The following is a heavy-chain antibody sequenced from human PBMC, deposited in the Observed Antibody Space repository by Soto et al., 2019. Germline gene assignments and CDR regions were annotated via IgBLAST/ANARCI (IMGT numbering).Heavy chain of an antibody. V-gene: IGHV4-34*01. J-gene: IGHJ4*02. CDR3: ARVYCSGGSCYRFDY. D-gene: IGHD2-15*01. CDR2: INHSGST. Sequence: SETLSLTCAVYGGSFSGYYWSWIRQPPGKGLEWIGEINHSGSTNYNPSLKSRVTISVDTSKNQFSLKLSSVTAADTAVYYCARVYCSGGSCYRFDYWGQGTLVTVSS. CDR1: GGSFSGYY.